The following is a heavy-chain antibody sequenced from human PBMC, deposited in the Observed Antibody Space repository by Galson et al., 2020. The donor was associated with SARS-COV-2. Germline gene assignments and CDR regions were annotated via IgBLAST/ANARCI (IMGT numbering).Heavy chain of an antibody. CDR2: IYHTGDS. D-gene: IGHD3-10*01. J-gene: IGHJ4*02. Sequence: SEPLSITCGVSAYSITSGYYWGWIRQPPGLPLQWIGTIYHTGDSYYNPSLKSRVTISVDTSKNQFSLKLSSVTATDTAIYYCARCGGASRVSSDFWGQGTLVTVSS. CDR3: ARCGGASRVSSDF. V-gene: IGHV4-38-2*01. CDR1: AYSITSGYY.